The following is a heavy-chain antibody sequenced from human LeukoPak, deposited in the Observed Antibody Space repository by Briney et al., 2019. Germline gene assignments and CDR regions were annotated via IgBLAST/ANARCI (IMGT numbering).Heavy chain of an antibody. CDR3: ARDKAIFGVVDLNAFDI. V-gene: IGHV3-48*02. CDR1: GFTFSIYS. D-gene: IGHD3-3*01. CDR2: ISSSSSTI. J-gene: IGHJ3*02. Sequence: PGGSLRLSCAASGFTFSIYSMNWVRQAPGKGLEWVSYISSSSSTIYYADSVKGRFTISRDNAKNSLYLQMNSLRDEDTAVYYCARDKAIFGVVDLNAFDIWGQGTMVTVSS.